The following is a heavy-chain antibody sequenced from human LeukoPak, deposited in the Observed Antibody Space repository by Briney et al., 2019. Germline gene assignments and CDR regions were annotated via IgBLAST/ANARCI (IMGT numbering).Heavy chain of an antibody. D-gene: IGHD3-10*01. Sequence: PGGSLRLSCAASGFTFSNYWMHWVRQDPLKGLVWVSRINSDGGTTAYADSVMGRFTISRDNAKNSLYLQMNSLRDEDTAIYYCARDLDAYGPPDYWGQGTLVTVSS. J-gene: IGHJ4*02. CDR3: ARDLDAYGPPDY. CDR1: GFTFSNYW. CDR2: INSDGGTT. V-gene: IGHV3-74*01.